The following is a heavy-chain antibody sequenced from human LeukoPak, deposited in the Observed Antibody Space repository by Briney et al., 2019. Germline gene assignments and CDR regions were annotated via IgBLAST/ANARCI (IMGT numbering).Heavy chain of an antibody. Sequence: SETLSLTCTVSGGSISSYYWNWIRQPAGKGLEWIGRIHSSGGINYNSSLASRVAMSVDMSKNQFSLKMISVTAADTAVYYCARDPGKERFGVVFDYWGQGTLVTVSS. CDR2: IHSSGGI. V-gene: IGHV4-4*07. CDR3: ARDPGKERFGVVFDY. J-gene: IGHJ4*02. CDR1: GGSISSYY. D-gene: IGHD3-10*01.